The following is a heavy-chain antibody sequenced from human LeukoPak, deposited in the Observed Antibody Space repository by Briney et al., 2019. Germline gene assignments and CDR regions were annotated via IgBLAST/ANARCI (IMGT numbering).Heavy chain of an antibody. V-gene: IGHV1-2*02. Sequence: ASVKVSCKASGYTLTGYYMHWVRQAPGQGLEWMGWINPYSGGTNYAQKFQGRVTMTRDTSISTAYMELSRLRSDDTAMYYCARDQTGTTSWFDPWGQGTLVTVSS. J-gene: IGHJ5*02. CDR3: ARDQTGTTSWFDP. D-gene: IGHD1-1*01. CDR1: GYTLTGYY. CDR2: INPYSGGT.